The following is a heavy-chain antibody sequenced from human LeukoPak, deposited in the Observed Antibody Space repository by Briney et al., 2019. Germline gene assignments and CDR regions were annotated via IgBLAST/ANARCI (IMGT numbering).Heavy chain of an antibody. CDR3: ARVPLTAVGAANRFDP. Sequence: NPSETLSLTCTVSGGSINSDDDFWSWIRQSPGKGLEWIGYIYNTGTTYYNPSLKSRVTLSLDISKNQFSLKLNSVTAADTAVFYCARVPLTAVGAANRFDPWGQGTLVTVSS. V-gene: IGHV4-30-4*08. J-gene: IGHJ5*02. CDR2: IYNTGTT. CDR1: GGSINSDDDF. D-gene: IGHD1-26*01.